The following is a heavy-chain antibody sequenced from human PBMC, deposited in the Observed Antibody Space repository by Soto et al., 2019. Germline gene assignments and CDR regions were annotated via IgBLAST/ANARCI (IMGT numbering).Heavy chain of an antibody. V-gene: IGHV3-30*18. J-gene: IGHJ5*02. CDR1: GFTFSSYG. Sequence: QVQLVESGGGVVQPGRSLRLSCVASGFTFSSYGMHWVRQAPGKGLEWVAVIAYDGSNKYYADSVKGRFTISRDNSKNTLCLQMNSLGAGETAVYYCAKDNCISTSCYRLYNWFDPWGQGTLVTVSS. CDR2: IAYDGSNK. D-gene: IGHD2-2*01. CDR3: AKDNCISTSCYRLYNWFDP.